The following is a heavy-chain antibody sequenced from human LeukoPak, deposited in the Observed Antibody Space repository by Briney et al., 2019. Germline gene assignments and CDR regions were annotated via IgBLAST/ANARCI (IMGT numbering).Heavy chain of an antibody. D-gene: IGHD6-13*01. CDR3: ARAQQLTVHIDY. CDR2: VNHSGGT. J-gene: IGHJ4*02. CDR1: GGSFNSYY. V-gene: IGHV4-34*01. Sequence: SETLSLTCAVYGGSFNSYYWTWIRQPPGKGLEWIGEVNHSGGTDYNPSLKSRVTISVDTSKNQFSLKLSSVTAADTAVYYCARAQQLTVHIDYWGQGTLVTVSS.